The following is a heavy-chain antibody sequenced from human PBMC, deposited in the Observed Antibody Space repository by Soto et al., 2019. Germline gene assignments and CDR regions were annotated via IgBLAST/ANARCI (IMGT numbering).Heavy chain of an antibody. Sequence: GGSLRLSCAASGFTFGYYWMSWVRQAPGKGLEWLATIKWDASEKKYVDSVKGRFTMSRDNAKNSVYLQMNSLKTEDTAVYYCTTPPGVVVAATRRDYWGQGTLVTVSS. J-gene: IGHJ4*02. V-gene: IGHV3-7*03. CDR2: IKWDASEK. CDR3: TTPPGVVVAATRRDY. D-gene: IGHD2-15*01. CDR1: GFTFGYYW.